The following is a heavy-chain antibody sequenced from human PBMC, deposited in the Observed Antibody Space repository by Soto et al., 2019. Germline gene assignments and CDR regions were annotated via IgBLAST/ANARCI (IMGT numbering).Heavy chain of an antibody. D-gene: IGHD6-13*01. CDR3: ARAAPRLAAAGTQYYYYYMDV. CDR2: INPNSGGT. J-gene: IGHJ6*03. V-gene: IGHV1-2*04. CDR1: GYTFTGYY. Sequence: ASVKVSCKASGYTFTGYYMHWVRQAPGQGLEWMGWINPNSGGTNYAQKFQGWATMTRDTSISTAYMELSRLRSDDTAVYYCARAAPRLAAAGTQYYYYYMDVWGKGTTVTVSS.